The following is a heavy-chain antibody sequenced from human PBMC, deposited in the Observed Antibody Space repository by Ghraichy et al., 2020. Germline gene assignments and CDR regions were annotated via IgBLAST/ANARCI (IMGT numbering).Heavy chain of an antibody. D-gene: IGHD5-12*01. CDR3: VKDLWLRSGLDPGPFDY. Sequence: GESLNISCAASGFPFSGYVMSWVRQRPGKGLEWVSGISDSGDRTDHVDSVKGRFTISRDNFRDTVYLQMNSLRAEDTAVYYCVKDLWLRSGLDPGPFDYWGQGTLVIVSS. CDR2: ISDSGDRT. CDR1: GFPFSGYV. V-gene: IGHV3-23*01. J-gene: IGHJ4*02.